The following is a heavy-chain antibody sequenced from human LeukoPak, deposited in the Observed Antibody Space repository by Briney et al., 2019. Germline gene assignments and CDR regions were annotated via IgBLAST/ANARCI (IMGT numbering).Heavy chain of an antibody. CDR3: GGSPLRDSSGYYYFDY. D-gene: IGHD3-22*01. Sequence: GGSLKLSCAASGFTFSSYAMSWVRQAPGKGLEWVSAISGSGGSTYYADSVKGRFTISRDNSKNTLYLQMNSLRAEDTAVYYCGGSPLRDSSGYYYFDYWGQGTLVTVSS. J-gene: IGHJ4*02. CDR2: ISGSGGST. V-gene: IGHV3-23*01. CDR1: GFTFSSYA.